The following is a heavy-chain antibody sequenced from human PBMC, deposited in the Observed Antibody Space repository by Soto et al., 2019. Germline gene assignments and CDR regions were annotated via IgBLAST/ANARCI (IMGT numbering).Heavy chain of an antibody. CDR3: ARDRCTNGVCYAPSDD. D-gene: IGHD2-8*01. CDR1: GFIFSTYA. V-gene: IGHV3-64*01. Sequence: EVKLVESGGGLVQPGGSLRLSCATSGFIFSTYAMHWVRQAPGKGLEYVSAISSNERSTYYANSVKGRFTISRDNSKNTLYLQMDSLRAEDMAVYYCARDRCTNGVCYAPSDDWGQGTLVTVSS. CDR2: ISSNERST. J-gene: IGHJ1*01.